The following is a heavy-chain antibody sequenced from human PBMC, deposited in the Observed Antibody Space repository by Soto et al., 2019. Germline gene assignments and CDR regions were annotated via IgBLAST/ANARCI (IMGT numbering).Heavy chain of an antibody. CDR1: GFTFSDSH. CDR2: IRSKADSYAT. Sequence: EVQLVESGGGLVQPGGSLKLSCAASGFTFSDSHMHWVRQASGKGLEWVGHIRSKADSYATAYAASVKGRXIISRDDSXXXXXXXXXXXKTEDTAVYYCSRQTVSCHDYWGQGILVTVSS. J-gene: IGHJ4*02. D-gene: IGHD2-2*01. V-gene: IGHV3-73*01. CDR3: SRQTVSCHDY.